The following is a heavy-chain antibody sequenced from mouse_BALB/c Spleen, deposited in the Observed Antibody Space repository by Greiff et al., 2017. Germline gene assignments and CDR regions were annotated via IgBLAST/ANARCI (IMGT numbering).Heavy chain of an antibody. CDR2: ILPGSGST. CDR1: GYTFSSYW. V-gene: IGHV1-9*01. D-gene: IGHD1-1*01. Sequence: VQLQQSGAELMKPGASVKISCKATGYTFSSYWIEWVKQRPGHGLEWIGEILPGSGSTNYNEKFKGKATFTADTSSNTAYMQLSSLTSEDSAVYYCARFDYYGSSYFDYWGQGTTLTVSS. J-gene: IGHJ2*01. CDR3: ARFDYYGSSYFDY.